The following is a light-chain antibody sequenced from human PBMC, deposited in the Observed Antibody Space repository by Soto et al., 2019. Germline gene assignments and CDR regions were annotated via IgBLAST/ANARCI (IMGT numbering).Light chain of an antibody. J-gene: IGKJ4*01. Sequence: EIVLTQSPATLSLSPGGRATLSCRASQTVTNHLAWYQQKAGQAPRLLIFDASTRASGIPPRFSGSGSGTDFTLTISRVDPDDFAVYYYQQRMNWPLTFGGGTKVDIK. CDR1: QTVTNH. CDR2: DAS. CDR3: QQRMNWPLT. V-gene: IGKV3-11*01.